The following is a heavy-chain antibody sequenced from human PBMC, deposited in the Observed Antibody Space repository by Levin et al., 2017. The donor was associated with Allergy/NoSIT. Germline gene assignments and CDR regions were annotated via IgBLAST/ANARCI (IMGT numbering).Heavy chain of an antibody. CDR1: GYTFTGYY. D-gene: IGHD3-10*01. CDR3: ASDRERSVYGSGSFDY. CDR2: INPNSGGT. V-gene: IGHV1-2*02. Sequence: GESLKISCKASGYTFTGYYMHWVRQAPGQGLEWMGWINPNSGGTNYAQKFQGRVTMTRDTSISTAYMELSRLRSDDTAVYYCASDRERSVYGSGSFDYWGQGTLVTVSS. J-gene: IGHJ4*02.